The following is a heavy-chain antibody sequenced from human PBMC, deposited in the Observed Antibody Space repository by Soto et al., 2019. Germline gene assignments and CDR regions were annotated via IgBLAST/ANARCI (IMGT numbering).Heavy chain of an antibody. CDR2: ISAHNGNT. Sequence: QVNLVQSGAEVKKPGASVKVSCQASGYAFTTYGITWVRQAPGQGLEWMGWISAHNGNTNYAQKLLGRVTVTRDTSTSTAYMELRSLRSDDTAVYYCARGRYGDYWGQGALVTVSS. J-gene: IGHJ4*02. CDR1: GYAFTTYG. D-gene: IGHD1-1*01. CDR3: ARGRYGDY. V-gene: IGHV1-18*01.